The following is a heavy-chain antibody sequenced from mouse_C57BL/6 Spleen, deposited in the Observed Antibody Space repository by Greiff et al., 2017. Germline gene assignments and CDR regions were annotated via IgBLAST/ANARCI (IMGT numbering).Heavy chain of an antibody. CDR1: GYSITSGYY. Sequence: EVHLVESGPGLVKPSQSLSLTCSVTGYSITSGYYWNWIRQFPGNKLEWMGYISYDGSNNYNPSLKNRISITRDTSKNQFFLKLNSVTTEDTATYYCARDGITTVDFPYAMDYWGQGTSVTVSS. D-gene: IGHD1-1*01. CDR3: ARDGITTVDFPYAMDY. V-gene: IGHV3-6*01. J-gene: IGHJ4*01. CDR2: ISYDGSN.